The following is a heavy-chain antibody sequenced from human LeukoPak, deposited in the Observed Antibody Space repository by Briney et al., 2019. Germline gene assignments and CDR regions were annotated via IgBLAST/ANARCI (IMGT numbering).Heavy chain of an antibody. Sequence: GGSLRLSCAASGFTFSSYAMSWVRQAPGQGLEWVSAISGSGGSTYYADSVKGRFTISRDNSKNTLYLQMNSLRAEDTAVYYCAKGRQLWFQYYFDYWGQGTLVTVSS. D-gene: IGHD5-18*01. CDR2: ISGSGGST. CDR1: GFTFSSYA. J-gene: IGHJ4*02. V-gene: IGHV3-23*01. CDR3: AKGRQLWFQYYFDY.